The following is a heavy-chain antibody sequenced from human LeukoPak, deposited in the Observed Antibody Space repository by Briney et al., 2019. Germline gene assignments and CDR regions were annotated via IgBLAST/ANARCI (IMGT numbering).Heavy chain of an antibody. J-gene: IGHJ5*02. D-gene: IGHD6-13*01. V-gene: IGHV3-30-3*01. CDR1: GFTFSSYA. CDR2: ISYDGSNK. CDR3: AKGAPGIAANWFDP. Sequence: PGRSLRLSCAASGFTFSSYAMHWVRQAPGKGLEWVAVISYDGSNKYYADSVKGRFTISRDNSKNTLYLQMNSLRAEDTAVYYCAKGAPGIAANWFDPWGQGTLVTVSS.